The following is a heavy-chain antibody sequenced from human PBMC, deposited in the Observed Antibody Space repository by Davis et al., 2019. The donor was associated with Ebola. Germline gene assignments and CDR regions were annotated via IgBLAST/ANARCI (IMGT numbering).Heavy chain of an antibody. CDR3: ARWSIIYFDY. V-gene: IGHV1-69*05. CDR1: GGTFSSYA. CDR2: IIPIFGTA. Sequence: AASVKVSCKASGGTFSSYAISWVRQAPGQGLEWMGGIIPIFGTANYAQKFQGRVTMTRDTSTSTVYMELSSLRSEDTAVYYCARWSIIYFDYWGQGTLVTVSP. J-gene: IGHJ4*02.